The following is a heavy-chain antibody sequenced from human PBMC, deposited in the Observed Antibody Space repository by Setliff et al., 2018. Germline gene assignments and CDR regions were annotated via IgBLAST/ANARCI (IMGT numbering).Heavy chain of an antibody. V-gene: IGHV4-39*01. CDR3: ARPLEESFGGVRDSDAFDV. CDR2: IYYNGST. D-gene: IGHD3-16*01. Sequence: PSETLSLTCTVSGGSIRSSYYYWGWIRRPPGKGLEWIGSIYYNGSTHFNPSLKSRVAISVDTSKNLLSLRVNSVTATDTAVYYCARPLEESFGGVRDSDAFDVWGQGTMVTVSS. J-gene: IGHJ3*01. CDR1: GGSIRSSYYY.